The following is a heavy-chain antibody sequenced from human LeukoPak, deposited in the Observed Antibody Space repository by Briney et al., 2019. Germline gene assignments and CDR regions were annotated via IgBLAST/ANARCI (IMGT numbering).Heavy chain of an antibody. J-gene: IGHJ3*02. CDR2: ISGSGLRT. V-gene: IGHV3-23*01. D-gene: IGHD3-22*01. CDR3: AKDRVSMIVVVAFDI. Sequence: GGSLGLSCAASGFTFSNYAMSWVRQAPGKGLEWVSAISGSGLRTYYADSVKGRFTISRDISKNTLYLQMDSLRAEDTAVYYCAKDRVSMIVVVAFDIWGQGTMVTVSS. CDR1: GFTFSNYA.